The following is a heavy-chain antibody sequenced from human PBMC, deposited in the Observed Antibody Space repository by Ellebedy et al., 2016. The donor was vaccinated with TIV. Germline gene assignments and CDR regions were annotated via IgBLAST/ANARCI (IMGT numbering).Heavy chain of an antibody. CDR2: IYYRGLT. CDR3: ARHAPSYDFWSSPGFDY. CDR1: GVSIGDTRYY. J-gene: IGHJ4*02. V-gene: IGHV4-39*01. D-gene: IGHD3-3*01. Sequence: MPSETLSLTCVVPGVSIGDTRYYWAWIRQSPGKGLEWIGSIYYRGLTYESPSFKSRATISVDTSKNQFSLKLSPVTAADTALYYCARHAPSYDFWSSPGFDYWGQGTLLTVSS.